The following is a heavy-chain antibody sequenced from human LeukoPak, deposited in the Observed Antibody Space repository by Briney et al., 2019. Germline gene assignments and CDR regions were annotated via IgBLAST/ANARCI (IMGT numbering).Heavy chain of an antibody. V-gene: IGHV3-7*01. CDR3: AKDWVYGSGSLDY. CDR1: GFTFSSYW. Sequence: GGSLRLSCAASGFTFSSYWMSWVRQAPGKGLEWVANIKQDGSEKYYVDSVKGRFTISRDNAKNSLYLQMNSLRAEDTAVYYCAKDWVYGSGSLDYWGQGTLVTVSS. CDR2: IKQDGSEK. J-gene: IGHJ4*02. D-gene: IGHD3-10*01.